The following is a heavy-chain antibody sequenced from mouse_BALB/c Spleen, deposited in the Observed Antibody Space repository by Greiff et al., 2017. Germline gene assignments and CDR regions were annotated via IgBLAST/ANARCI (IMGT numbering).Heavy chain of an antibody. CDR2: ISSGSSTI. Sequence: EVMLVESGGGLVQPGGSRKLSCAASGFTFSSFGMHWVRQAPEKGLEWVAYISSGSSTIYYADTVKGRFTISRDNPKNTLFLQMTSLRSEDTAMYYCAREEVYYFDYWGQGTTLTVSS. CDR1: GFTFSSFG. J-gene: IGHJ2*01. V-gene: IGHV5-17*02. CDR3: AREEVYYFDY.